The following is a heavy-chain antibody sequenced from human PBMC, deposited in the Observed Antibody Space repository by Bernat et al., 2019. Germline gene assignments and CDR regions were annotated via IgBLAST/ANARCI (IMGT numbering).Heavy chain of an antibody. CDR3: ARGRGYCSSTSCYPVGWFDP. CDR1: GFTVSSNY. J-gene: IGHJ5*02. CDR2: IYSGGST. D-gene: IGHD2-2*01. Sequence: EVQLVESGGGLVKPGGSLRLSCAASGFTVSSNYMSWVRQAPGKGLEWVSVIYSGGSTYYADSVKGRFTISRDNSKNTLYLHMNSLRAEDTAVYYCARGRGYCSSTSCYPVGWFDPWGQGTLVTVSS. V-gene: IGHV3-53*01.